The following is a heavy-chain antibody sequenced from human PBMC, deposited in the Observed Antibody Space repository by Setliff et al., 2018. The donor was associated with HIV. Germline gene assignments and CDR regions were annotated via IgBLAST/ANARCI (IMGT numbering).Heavy chain of an antibody. D-gene: IGHD2-8*01. J-gene: IGHJ5*02. Sequence: NPSETLSLTCSVSGGSISSSTYYWGWIRQPPGKGLEWIGDIFYTGNTYYNPSLKSRVAISVDTSENQFSLKLNSVTAADTAVYYCARRGRDGVLIVFATGFGPWGQGTLVPSPQ. CDR3: ARRGRDGVLIVFATGFGP. CDR2: IFYTGNT. V-gene: IGHV4-39*01. CDR1: GGSISSSTYY.